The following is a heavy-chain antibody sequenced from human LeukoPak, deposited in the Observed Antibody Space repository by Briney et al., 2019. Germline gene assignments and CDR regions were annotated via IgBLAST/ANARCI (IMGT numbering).Heavy chain of an antibody. Sequence: SVKVSCKASGGTFSSYAISWVRQAPGQGLEWMGGIIPIFGTANYAQKFQGRVTITADKPTSTAYMELSSLRSDDTAVYYCARTWGLEDYYYYMDVWGKGTTVTVSS. CDR3: ARTWGLEDYYYYMDV. J-gene: IGHJ6*03. CDR2: IIPIFGTA. V-gene: IGHV1-69*06. CDR1: GGTFSSYA. D-gene: IGHD1-26*01.